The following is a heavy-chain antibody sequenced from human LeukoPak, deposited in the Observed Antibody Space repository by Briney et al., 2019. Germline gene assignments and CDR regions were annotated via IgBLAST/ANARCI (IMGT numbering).Heavy chain of an antibody. V-gene: IGHV1-69*04. D-gene: IGHD1-26*01. J-gene: IGHJ4*02. CDR2: IIPILGIA. CDR1: GGTFSSYA. Sequence: SVKVSCKAFGGTFSSYATSWVRQAPGQGLEWMGRIIPILGIANYAQKFQGRVTITADKSTSTAYMELSSLRSEDTAVYYCATGASYYYWGQGTLVTVSS. CDR3: ATGASYYY.